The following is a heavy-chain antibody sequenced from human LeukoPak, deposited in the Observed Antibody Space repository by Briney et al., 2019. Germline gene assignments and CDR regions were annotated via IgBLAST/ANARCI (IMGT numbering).Heavy chain of an antibody. CDR1: GYTFTSYY. V-gene: IGHV1-46*01. CDR2: INPSGGST. D-gene: IGHD1-26*01. CDR3: ARASGRQDAFDI. Sequence: ASVKVSCKASGYTFTSYYIHWVRQAPGEGLEWMGIINPSGGSTSYAQKFQGRVTMTRDMSTSTVYMELSSLRSDDTAVYYCARASGRQDAFDIWGQGTMVTVSS. J-gene: IGHJ3*02.